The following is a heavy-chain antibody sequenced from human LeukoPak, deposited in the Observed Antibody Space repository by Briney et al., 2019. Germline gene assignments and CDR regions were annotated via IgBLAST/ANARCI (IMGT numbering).Heavy chain of an antibody. J-gene: IGHJ4*02. V-gene: IGHV4-38-2*02. CDR1: SFSISNGFY. CDR2: VFYSGVT. Sequence: PSETLSLTCVVSSFSISNGFYWVWIRQPPGTGLEWIGNVFYSGVTYYNRSLMSRVPISVDTSKTQFSLKLNSVTAADTAVYYCARDRGGRTGYASGDFDFWGQGVLVTVSS. CDR3: ARDRGGRTGYASGDFDF. D-gene: IGHD5-12*01.